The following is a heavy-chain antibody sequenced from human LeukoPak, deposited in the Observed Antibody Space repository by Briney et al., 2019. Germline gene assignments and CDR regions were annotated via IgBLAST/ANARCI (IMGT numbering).Heavy chain of an antibody. CDR2: ISSSSGYI. V-gene: IGHV3-21*01. D-gene: IGHD3-3*01. CDR3: ARVPQRPDFWSGYP. CDR1: GFTFGSYS. J-gene: IGHJ4*02. Sequence: GGSLRLSCAASGFTFGSYSMNWVRQAPGKGLEWVSSISSSSGYIYYADSVKGRFTISRDNAKNSLYLQMNSLRAEDTAVYYCARVPQRPDFWSGYPWGQGTLVTVSS.